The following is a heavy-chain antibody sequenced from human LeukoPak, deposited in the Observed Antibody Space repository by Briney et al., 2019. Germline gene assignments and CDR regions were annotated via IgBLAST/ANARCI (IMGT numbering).Heavy chain of an antibody. V-gene: IGHV1-18*04. D-gene: IGHD3-22*01. CDR2: ISAYNGNT. Sequence: ASVKVSCKASGYIFTSYFMHWVRQAPGQGLEWMGWISAYNGNTNYAQKLQGRVTMTTDTSTSTAYMELRSLRSDDTAVYYCARVPNYYDSSGYYTHDAFDIWGQGTMVTVSS. CDR1: GYIFTSYF. CDR3: ARVPNYYDSSGYYTHDAFDI. J-gene: IGHJ3*02.